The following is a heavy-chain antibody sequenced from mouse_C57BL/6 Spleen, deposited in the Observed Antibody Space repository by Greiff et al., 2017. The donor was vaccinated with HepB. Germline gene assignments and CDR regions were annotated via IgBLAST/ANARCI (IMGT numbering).Heavy chain of an antibody. CDR1: GFTFSDYG. V-gene: IGHV5-17*01. J-gene: IGHJ2*01. CDR3: AREAYYGLFDY. D-gene: IGHD1-1*01. CDR2: ISSGSSTI. Sequence: DVHLVESGGGLVKPGGSLKLSCAASGFTFSDYGMHWVRQAPEKGLEWVAYISSGSSTIYYADTVKGRFTISRDNAKNTLFLQMTSLRSEDTAMYYCAREAYYGLFDYWGQGTTLTVSS.